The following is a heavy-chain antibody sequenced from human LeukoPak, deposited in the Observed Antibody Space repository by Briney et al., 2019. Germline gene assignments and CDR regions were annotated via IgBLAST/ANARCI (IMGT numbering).Heavy chain of an antibody. CDR3: AKVIRDDILTGFDY. Sequence: GSLRLSCAASGFTFSSFGMHWVRQAPGKGLEWVAVISYGGSNKYYADSVKGRFTISRDNSKNTLYLQTNNLRPEDTAVYYWAKVIRDDILTGFDYWGQGILVTVPS. CDR1: GFTFSSFG. J-gene: IGHJ4*02. V-gene: IGHV3-30*18. D-gene: IGHD3-9*01. CDR2: ISYGGSNK.